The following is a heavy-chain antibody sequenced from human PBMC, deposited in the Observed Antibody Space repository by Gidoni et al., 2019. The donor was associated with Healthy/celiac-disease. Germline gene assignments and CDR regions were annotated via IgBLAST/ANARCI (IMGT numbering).Heavy chain of an antibody. CDR2: ISYDGSNK. D-gene: IGHD3-22*01. V-gene: IGHV3-30*18. CDR1: GSPFSSYG. Sequence: QVQLVESGGGVVQPGRSLRLSCAASGSPFSSYGLHWVRQAPGKGLEWVAVISYDGSNKYYADSVKGRFTISRDNSKNTLYLQMNSLRAEDTAVYYCAKEYDSSGYLYYYYGMDVWGQGTTVTVSS. J-gene: IGHJ6*02. CDR3: AKEYDSSGYLYYYYGMDV.